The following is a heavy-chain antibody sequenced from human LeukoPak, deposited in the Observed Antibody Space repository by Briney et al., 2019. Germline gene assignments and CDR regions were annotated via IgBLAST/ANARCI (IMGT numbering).Heavy chain of an antibody. Sequence: SETLSLTCTVSGGSISSYYWSWIRQPAGKGLEWIGRIYTSGSTNYNPSLKSRVTISVDTSKNQFSLKLSSVTAADTAVFYCARGGLWIYYFDYWGQGTLVTVSS. CDR1: GGSISSYY. J-gene: IGHJ4*02. CDR3: ARGGLWIYYFDY. V-gene: IGHV4-4*07. D-gene: IGHD1-1*01. CDR2: IYTSGST.